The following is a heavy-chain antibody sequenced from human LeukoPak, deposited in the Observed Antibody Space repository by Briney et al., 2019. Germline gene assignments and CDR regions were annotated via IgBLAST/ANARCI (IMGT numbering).Heavy chain of an antibody. J-gene: IGHJ4*02. V-gene: IGHV1-2*02. CDR1: GYTFTSYG. CDR3: ARGKVEGDDFDF. D-gene: IGHD2-21*02. Sequence: ASVKVSCKASGYTFTSYGISWVRQAPGQGLEWMGWISPNRGGTNYAQKFQGRVTMARDTSIGTAYMELSSLRSDDTAVYYCARGKVEGDDFDFWGQGTLVTVSS. CDR2: ISPNRGGT.